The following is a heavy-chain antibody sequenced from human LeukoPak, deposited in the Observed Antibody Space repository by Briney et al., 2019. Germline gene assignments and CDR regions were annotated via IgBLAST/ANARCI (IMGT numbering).Heavy chain of an antibody. CDR1: TFTFSSYW. D-gene: IGHD6-13*01. Sequence: GGSLTLFCTASTFTFSSYWMSWLRQAPGKALEWVANIKRDGSEKYYVDSVKGRFTISRDNAKNSLYLQMNSLRAEDTAVYYCARGVFSSGWSTQFLYYFGYWGQGTLVTVSS. J-gene: IGHJ4*02. CDR3: ARGVFSSGWSTQFLYYFGY. CDR2: IKRDGSEK. V-gene: IGHV3-7*01.